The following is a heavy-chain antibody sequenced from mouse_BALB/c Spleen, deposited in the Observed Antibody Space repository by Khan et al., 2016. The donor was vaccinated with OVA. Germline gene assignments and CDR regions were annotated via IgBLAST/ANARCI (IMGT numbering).Heavy chain of an antibody. V-gene: IGHV14-3*02. CDR1: GFNIKDTY. CDR3: ARPRSTMIPWFTY. J-gene: IGHJ3*01. Sequence: VQLQQSGAELVKPGASVKLSCTASGFNIKDTYMHWVKQRPEQGLEWIGRIDPANGNTTYDPKFQGKATITADTSSNTAYLQLSRLTSEDTAVYYCARPRSTMIPWFTYWGQGTLVTVSA. D-gene: IGHD2-4*01. CDR2: IDPANGNT.